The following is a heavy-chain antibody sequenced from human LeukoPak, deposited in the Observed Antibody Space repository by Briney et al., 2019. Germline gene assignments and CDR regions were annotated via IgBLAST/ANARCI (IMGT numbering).Heavy chain of an antibody. D-gene: IGHD2-2*01. CDR2: ISSSGSTI. J-gene: IGHJ6*02. V-gene: IGHV3-11*01. CDR3: ARVHCSSTSCYYYYYYGMDV. Sequence: LSLTCAVYGGSFSGYYWSWIRQAPGKGLEWVSYISSSGSTIYYADSVKGRFTISRDNAKNSLYLQMNSLRAEDTAVYYCARVHCSSTSCYYYYYYGMDVWGQGTTVTVSS. CDR1: GGSFSGYY.